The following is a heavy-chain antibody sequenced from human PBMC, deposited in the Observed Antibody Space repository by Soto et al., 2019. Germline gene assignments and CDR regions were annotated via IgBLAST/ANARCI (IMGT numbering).Heavy chain of an antibody. Sequence: TLSLTFTVSGGSISSDYYYWNWIRHLPGRGLEWVGYVSSSGYTYYNPSLKSRLSISVDPSKNQFSLTLNSVTAADTAVYYCARPTRYCNNGECSSYWYFDLWGRRTLVTVSS. CDR2: VSSSGYT. J-gene: IGHJ2*01. CDR1: GGSISSDYYY. D-gene: IGHD2-8*01. CDR3: ARPTRYCNNGECSSYWYFDL. V-gene: IGHV4-31*03.